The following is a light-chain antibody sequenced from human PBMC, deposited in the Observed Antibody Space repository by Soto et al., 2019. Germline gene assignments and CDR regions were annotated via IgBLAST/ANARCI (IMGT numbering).Light chain of an antibody. CDR3: GTWDSSLSAFYV. Sequence: VLTQPPSVSAAPGQKVTISCSGSSSNIGNNYVSWYQQLPGTAPKLLIYDNNKRPSGIPDRFSGSKSGTSATLGITGLQTGDEADYYCGTWDSSLSAFYVFGTGTKVTVL. V-gene: IGLV1-51*01. CDR1: SSNIGNNY. CDR2: DNN. J-gene: IGLJ1*01.